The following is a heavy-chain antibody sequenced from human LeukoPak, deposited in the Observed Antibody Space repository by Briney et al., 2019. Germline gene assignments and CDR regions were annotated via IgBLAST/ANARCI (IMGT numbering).Heavy chain of an antibody. CDR3: AREGSAYAP. CDR1: GFTFSSYA. D-gene: IGHD3-3*01. V-gene: IGHV3-64D*06. Sequence: PGGSLRLSCSASGFTFSSYAMHWVRQAPGKGLEYVSTISANGGGTYYADSVKGRLTISRDNPKNTLYLQMSSLRAEDTAVYYCAREGSAYAPWGQGTLVTVSS. CDR2: ISANGGGT. J-gene: IGHJ5*02.